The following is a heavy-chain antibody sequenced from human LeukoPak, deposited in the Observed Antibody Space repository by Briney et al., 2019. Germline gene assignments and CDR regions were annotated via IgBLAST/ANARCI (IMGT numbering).Heavy chain of an antibody. Sequence: ASVKVSCKPSGYNFFKYAIRWVRQAPGQRFEWMGWIDGGNGDTRFSQKFQDRVSFTRDTFATTVYMELTSLRSEDTAVYYCARDQSRDIRVDFDYWGQGTLVIVSS. CDR2: IDGGNGDT. J-gene: IGHJ4*02. CDR3: ARDQSRDIRVDFDY. CDR1: GYNFFKYA. D-gene: IGHD5-24*01. V-gene: IGHV1-3*01.